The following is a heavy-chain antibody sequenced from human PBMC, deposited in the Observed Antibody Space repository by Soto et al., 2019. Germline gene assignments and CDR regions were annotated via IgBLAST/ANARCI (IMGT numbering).Heavy chain of an antibody. CDR3: ARVYMYYDFWSGYGYYGMDV. CDR2: IIPIFGTA. Sequence: ASVKVSCKASGGTFSSYAISWVRQAPGQGLEWMGGIIPIFGTANYAQKLQGRVTITADKSTSTAYMELSSLRSEDTAVYYCARVYMYYDFWSGYGYYGMDVWGQGTTVTVSS. J-gene: IGHJ6*02. D-gene: IGHD3-3*01. CDR1: GGTFSSYA. V-gene: IGHV1-69*06.